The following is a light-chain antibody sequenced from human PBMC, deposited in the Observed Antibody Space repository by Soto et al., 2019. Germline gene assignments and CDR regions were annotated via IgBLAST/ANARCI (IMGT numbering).Light chain of an antibody. Sequence: IVLTQSSATLFLSPGERATLSCRASQSVGSAYVGWYQQKPGQAPRLLIFGASRGATGIPDRFSGSGSGTTFTLTINKVEPEDSALYYCQHYGRSPSFGRGTKVDIK. V-gene: IGKV3-20*01. CDR3: QHYGRSPS. J-gene: IGKJ1*01. CDR1: QSVGSAY. CDR2: GAS.